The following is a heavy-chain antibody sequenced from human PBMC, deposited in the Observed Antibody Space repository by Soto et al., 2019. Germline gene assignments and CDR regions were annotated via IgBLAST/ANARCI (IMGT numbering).Heavy chain of an antibody. D-gene: IGHD3-10*01. CDR3: ARAAGIMTRGFHGMDV. J-gene: IGHJ6*02. CDR2: ISSTSATI. CDR1: GFAFSSYE. V-gene: IGHV3-48*03. Sequence: GSLRLSCTASGFAFSSYEMNWVRQAPGKGPEWVSYISSTSATIHYVDSVKGRFTISRDNAKNSVYLQMNSLRAEDSAIYYCARAAGIMTRGFHGMDVWGQGTTVTVSS.